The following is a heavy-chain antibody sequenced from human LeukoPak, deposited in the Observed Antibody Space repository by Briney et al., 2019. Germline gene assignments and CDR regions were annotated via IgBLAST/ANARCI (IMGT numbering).Heavy chain of an antibody. CDR3: ASPKGVGGRDGYKGGI. CDR2: IYPGDSDT. J-gene: IGHJ3*02. V-gene: IGHV5-51*01. D-gene: IGHD5-24*01. CDR1: GYSFTSYW. Sequence: GESLKISCKGSGYSFTSYWIGWVRRMPGKGLEWMGIIYPGDSDTRYSPSFQGQVTISADKSISTAYLQWSSLKASDTAMYYCASPKGVGGRDGYKGGIWGQGTMVTVSS.